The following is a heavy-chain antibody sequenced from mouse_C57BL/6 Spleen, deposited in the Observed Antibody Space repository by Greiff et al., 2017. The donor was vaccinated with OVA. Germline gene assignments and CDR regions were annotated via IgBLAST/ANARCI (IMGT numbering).Heavy chain of an antibody. CDR3: ASDFGYDGGCAD. V-gene: IGHV2-6*01. CDR2: IWGVGST. Sequence: VKVIESGPGLVAPSQSLSITCTVSGFSLTSYGVDWVRQSPGKGLEWLGVIWGVGSTNYNSALNSRLSISKDNSKSQVFLKMNSLQTDDTAMYYCASDFGYDGGCADWGQGTLVTVSA. CDR1: GFSLTSYG. J-gene: IGHJ3*01. D-gene: IGHD2-2*01.